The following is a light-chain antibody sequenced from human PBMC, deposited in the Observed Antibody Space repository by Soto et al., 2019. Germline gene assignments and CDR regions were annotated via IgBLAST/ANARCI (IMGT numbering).Light chain of an antibody. CDR3: QQRIAWPRT. V-gene: IGKV3-11*01. CDR2: ETS. CDR1: QSDHFY. J-gene: IGKJ1*01. Sequence: IVLTQSPGTLSLSPGERATLYCRASQSDHFYLAWYQQKPGQAPRLLISETSNRATDIPARFSGSGYGTDFTLTISSLEPEDFAVYYCQQRIAWPRTFGQGTKVEIK.